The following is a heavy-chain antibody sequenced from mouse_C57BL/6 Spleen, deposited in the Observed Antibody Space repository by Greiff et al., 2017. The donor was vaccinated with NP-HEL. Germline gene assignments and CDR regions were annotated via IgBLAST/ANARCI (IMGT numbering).Heavy chain of an antibody. D-gene: IGHD2-2*01. J-gene: IGHJ3*01. Sequence: QVQLQQSGAELARPGASVKLSCKASGYTFTSYGISWVKQTPVHGLEWIGAIDPETGGTAYNQKFKGKAILTADKSSSTAYMELRSLTSEDSAVYYCTILYYGYDDGVPWFAYWGQGTLVTVSA. CDR2: IDPETGGT. CDR1: GYTFTSYG. V-gene: IGHV1-15*01. CDR3: TILYYGYDDGVPWFAY.